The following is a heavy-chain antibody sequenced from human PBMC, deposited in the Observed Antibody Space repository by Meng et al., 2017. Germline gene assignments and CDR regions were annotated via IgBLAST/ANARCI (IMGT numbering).Heavy chain of an antibody. CDR1: VFTFCNAW. Sequence: VEAVVSGGGLVKPGGALSLPCAASVFTFCNAWVSWFRQAPGKGLDWVGRIKSETDGGTPDYAASVKDRFTISRDDSKNILYLHMNSLETEDTAVYYCQWLSTHPPDCWGQGTLVTVSS. J-gene: IGHJ4*02. CDR2: IKSETDGGTP. V-gene: IGHV3-15*01. CDR3: QWLSTHPPDC. D-gene: IGHD3-22*01.